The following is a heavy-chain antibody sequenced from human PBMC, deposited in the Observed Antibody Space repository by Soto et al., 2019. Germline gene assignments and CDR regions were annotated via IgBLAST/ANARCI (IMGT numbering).Heavy chain of an antibody. J-gene: IGHJ4*02. CDR1: GFIFSKSA. V-gene: IGHV3-23*01. CDR2: IGADGATT. D-gene: IGHD3-22*01. CDR3: VFPSSGKYFFDY. Sequence: LRLSCAATGFIFSKSAMNWVRQAPGKGLEWVSAIGADGATTFYADSMKGRFTISRDTSKNTLFLQMNSLRADDTAVYYCVFPSSGKYFFDYWGQGALVTVSS.